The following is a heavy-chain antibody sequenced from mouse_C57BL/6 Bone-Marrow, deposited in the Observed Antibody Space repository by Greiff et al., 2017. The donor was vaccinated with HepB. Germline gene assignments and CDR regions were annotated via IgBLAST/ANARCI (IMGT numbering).Heavy chain of an antibody. CDR3: ARRGWLLRDYYAMDY. D-gene: IGHD2-3*01. V-gene: IGHV5-12*01. CDR1: GFTFSDYY. CDR2: ISNGGGST. Sequence: EVQGVESGGGLVQPGGSLKLSCAASGFTFSDYYMYWVRQTPEKRLEWVAYISNGGGSTYYPDTVKGRFTISRDNAKNTLYLQMSRLKSEDTAMYYCARRGWLLRDYYAMDYWGQGTSVTVSS. J-gene: IGHJ4*01.